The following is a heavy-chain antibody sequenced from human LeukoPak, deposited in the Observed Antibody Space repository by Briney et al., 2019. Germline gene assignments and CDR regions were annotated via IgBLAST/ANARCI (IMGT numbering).Heavy chain of an antibody. J-gene: IGHJ4*02. CDR3: ARDRRATPMYFFDF. CDR1: GFTFSDYA. CDR2: ISKDGSDK. V-gene: IGHV3-30-3*01. Sequence: GGSLRLSCAASGFTFSDYAMHWVRQAPGKGLEWVAVISKDGSDKYYPGSVRGRFTISRDNSKNTLYLQMNSLRDDDTGVYYCARDRRATPMYFFDFWGQGTPVTVSS. D-gene: IGHD2-15*01.